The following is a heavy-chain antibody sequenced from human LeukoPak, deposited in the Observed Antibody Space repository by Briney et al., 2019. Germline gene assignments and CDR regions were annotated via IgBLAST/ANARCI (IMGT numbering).Heavy chain of an antibody. CDR3: ARGSSYGRIFDC. CDR1: GGSISSLNW. J-gene: IGHJ4*02. CDR2: IYHSGST. D-gene: IGHD5-18*01. V-gene: IGHV4-4*02. Sequence: SGTLSLTCAVSGGSISSLNWWSWVRQPPGKGLEWIGEIYHSGSTNYNPSLKSRATISVDKSKNQFSLKLSSVTAADTAVYYCARGSSYGRIFDCWGQGILVTVSS.